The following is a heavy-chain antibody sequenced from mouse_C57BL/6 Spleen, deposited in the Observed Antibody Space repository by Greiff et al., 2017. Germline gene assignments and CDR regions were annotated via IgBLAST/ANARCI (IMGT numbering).Heavy chain of an antibody. CDR2: IYPGDGDT. D-gene: IGHD1-1*01. CDR3: ARDYGRGVYYFDY. Sequence: VQLQQSGAELVKPGASVKISCKASGYAFSSYWMNWVKQRPGKGLEWIGQIYPGDGDTNYNGKFKGKATLTADKSSSTAYMELNSLTSEDSAVXYCARDYGRGVYYFDYWGQGTTLTVSS. J-gene: IGHJ2*01. V-gene: IGHV1-80*01. CDR1: GYAFSSYW.